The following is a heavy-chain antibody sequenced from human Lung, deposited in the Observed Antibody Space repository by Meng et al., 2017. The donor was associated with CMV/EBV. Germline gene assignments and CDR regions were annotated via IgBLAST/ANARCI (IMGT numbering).Heavy chain of an antibody. CDR2: ISISRAYM. V-gene: IGHV3-21*01. CDR3: ARGYTGGELAAAFDI. J-gene: IGHJ3*02. D-gene: IGHD3-16*01. Sequence: GEXXKISCAASGFTFSGYSMHWVRQAPGKGLEWVSSISISRAYMLYADSVKGRFTISRDNAKNSLYLQINSLRAEDTAVYYCARGYTGGELAAAFDIWGPGXMVTVSS. CDR1: GFTFSGYS.